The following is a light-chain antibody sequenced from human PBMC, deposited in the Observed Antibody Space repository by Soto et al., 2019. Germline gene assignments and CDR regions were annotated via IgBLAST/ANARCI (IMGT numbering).Light chain of an antibody. J-gene: IGKJ5*01. Sequence: EIVMTQSPATLSVSPGERATLSCRASQSVSSNLAWYQQKPGQAPRLLIYGAYTSATGIPARFSGSGSGTEFTLTLSSLQSEDFAVYYCQQYNNWPPITFGQGTRLEIK. CDR3: QQYNNWPPIT. CDR2: GAY. CDR1: QSVSSN. V-gene: IGKV3-15*01.